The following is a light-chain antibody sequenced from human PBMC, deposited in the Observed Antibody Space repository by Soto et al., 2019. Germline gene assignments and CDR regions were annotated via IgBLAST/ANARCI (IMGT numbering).Light chain of an antibody. Sequence: EVVLTQSPATLSLSPGERATLSCRASQSVSTNLSWYQHKPGQAPRLLIYDASNRATGIPARFSGSLSGTDLSITISMIEPEYSAVDTCHRRCLWWTFGQGTQVEVK. CDR3: HRRCLWWT. V-gene: IGKV3D-11*03. J-gene: IGKJ1*01. CDR1: QSVSTN. CDR2: DAS.